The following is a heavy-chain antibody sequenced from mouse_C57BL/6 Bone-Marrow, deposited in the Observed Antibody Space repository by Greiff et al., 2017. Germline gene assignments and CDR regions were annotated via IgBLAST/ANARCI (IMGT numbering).Heavy chain of an antibody. V-gene: IGHV1-63*01. CDR2: IYPGGGYT. Sequence: LVESGAELVRPGTSVKMSCKASGYTFTNYWIGWAKQRPGHGLEWIGDIYPGGGYTNYNEKFKGKATLTADKSSSTAYMQFSSLTSEDSAIYYCARDDYAWFAYWGQGTLVTVSA. CDR1: GYTFTNYW. J-gene: IGHJ3*01. CDR3: ARDDYAWFAY. D-gene: IGHD2-4*01.